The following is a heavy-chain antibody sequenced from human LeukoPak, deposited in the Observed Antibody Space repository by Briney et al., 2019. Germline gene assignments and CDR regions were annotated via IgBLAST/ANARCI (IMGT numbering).Heavy chain of an antibody. CDR2: ISYDGNNK. J-gene: IGHJ1*01. CDR3: ARSYYDSTGYYLAEYFQH. V-gene: IGHV3-30-3*01. D-gene: IGHD3-22*01. Sequence: GGSLRLSCAASGFTFSIYAMDWVRQAPGKGLEWVALISYDGNNKYYADSVKGRFSISRDNSKNTLYLQMNSLRPEDTTIYYCARSYYDSTGYYLAEYFQHWGQGTLVTVSS. CDR1: GFTFSIYA.